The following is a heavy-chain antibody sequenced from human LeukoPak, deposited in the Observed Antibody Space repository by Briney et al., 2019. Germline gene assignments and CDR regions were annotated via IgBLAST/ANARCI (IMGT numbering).Heavy chain of an antibody. CDR1: GFTFSSYA. Sequence: SLRLSCAASGFTFSSYAMHWVRQAPGKGLEWVSGLSWNTGSIGYADSVKGRFTISRDNAKNSLYLQMNSLRAEDMALYYCVRGYDYDFWSGFDYWGQGTLVTVSS. CDR3: VRGYDYDFWSGFDY. D-gene: IGHD3-3*01. CDR2: LSWNTGSI. J-gene: IGHJ4*02. V-gene: IGHV3-9*03.